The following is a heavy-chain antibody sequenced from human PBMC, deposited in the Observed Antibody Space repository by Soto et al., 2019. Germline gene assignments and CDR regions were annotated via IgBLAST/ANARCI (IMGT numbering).Heavy chain of an antibody. V-gene: IGHV5-51*01. J-gene: IGHJ6*02. CDR1: GDDFSSDW. CDR2: IYPGDSDT. D-gene: IGHD5-18*01. CDR3: ARHVDTAMVDYYYYGMDV. Sequence: GESLKISCQASGDDFSSDWIGWVLQMRWKGLERMGVIYPGDSDTRYSRSFQGQVTISADKSISTAYLQWSSLKASDTAMYYCARHVDTAMVDYYYYGMDVWGQGTTVTVSS.